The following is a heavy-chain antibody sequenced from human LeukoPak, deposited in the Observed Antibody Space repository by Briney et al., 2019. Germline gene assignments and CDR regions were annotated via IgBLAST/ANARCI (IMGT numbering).Heavy chain of an antibody. D-gene: IGHD6-13*01. V-gene: IGHV4-59*11. CDR3: ASRPASTTWYGIFDY. CDR2: IFNRGST. Sequence: SETLSLTCTVSGGSINSHYWSWIRQPPGKRLEWIGYIFNRGSTNYNPSLRSRVSMSVDTSRDQYSLRLSSVTAADTAIYYCASRPASTTWYGIFDYWSQGTLVTVSS. CDR1: GGSINSHY. J-gene: IGHJ4*02.